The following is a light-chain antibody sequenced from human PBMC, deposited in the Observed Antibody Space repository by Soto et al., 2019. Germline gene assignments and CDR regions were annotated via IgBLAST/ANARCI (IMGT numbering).Light chain of an antibody. J-gene: IGKJ4*01. Sequence: EIVMTHSPATLSLSPWEIATLSCRASQSVSSSYLAWYQQKPGQAPRLLIYDASNRATGIPDRFSGGGSGTDFTLTISRLEPEDFAVYYCQQFSSYPLTFGGGTKVDIK. V-gene: IGKV3-20*01. CDR1: QSVSSSY. CDR2: DAS. CDR3: QQFSSYPLT.